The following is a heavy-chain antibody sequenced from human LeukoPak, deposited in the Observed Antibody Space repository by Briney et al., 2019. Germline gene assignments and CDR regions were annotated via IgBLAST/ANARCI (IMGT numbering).Heavy chain of an antibody. D-gene: IGHD2-2*01. CDR2: IWYDGSNN. V-gene: IGHV3-33*06. Sequence: GGSLRLSCAASGFTFSSYGMHWVRQAPGKGLEWVAVIWYDGSNNYYADSVKGRFTISRDNSKNTLYLQMNSLRAEDTAVYYCAKDCRRAVVPAAMDYWGQGTLVTVSS. J-gene: IGHJ4*02. CDR3: AKDCRRAVVPAAMDY. CDR1: GFTFSSYG.